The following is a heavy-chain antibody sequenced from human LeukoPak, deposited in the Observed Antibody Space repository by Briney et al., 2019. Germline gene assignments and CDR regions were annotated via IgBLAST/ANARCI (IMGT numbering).Heavy chain of an antibody. CDR2: IYPDDADT. CDR1: GYRFTNYW. V-gene: IGHV5-51*01. D-gene: IGHD3-10*01. Sequence: GESLNISCKGSGYRFTNYWIGWERQMPGKGLERMGIIYPDDADTRFSPSFQGQVTISADKSISTAYLQWSSLKASDTAIYYCARCPTGSPSRFDFWGQGTLVTVSS. CDR3: ARCPTGSPSRFDF. J-gene: IGHJ4*02.